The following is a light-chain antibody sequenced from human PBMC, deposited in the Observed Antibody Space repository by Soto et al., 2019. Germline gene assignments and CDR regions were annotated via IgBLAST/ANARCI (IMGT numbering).Light chain of an antibody. Sequence: VLTQSLAPLSVPPGERVTLSCSANQSLNDKLAWYQQKPGQAPRLLFSGASTRATGIAARFSASGSGTEFTLTISSMQSEELALYYCQQYNTWPYTFGQGTKLDIK. CDR2: GAS. CDR3: QQYNTWPYT. V-gene: IGKV3-15*01. CDR1: QSLNDK. J-gene: IGKJ2*01.